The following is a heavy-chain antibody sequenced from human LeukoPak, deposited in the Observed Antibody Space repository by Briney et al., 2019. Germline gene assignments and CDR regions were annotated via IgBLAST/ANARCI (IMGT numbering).Heavy chain of an antibody. Sequence: GESLKISCKDSGYSFSSYWIGWVRQMPGKGLEWMGIIYPGDSDTRYSPSFQGQVTISADKSISTAYLQWNSLKASGTAMYYCARRGHYYDSSGYLRPDAFDIWGQGTMVTVSS. CDR2: IYPGDSDT. CDR3: ARRGHYYDSSGYLRPDAFDI. V-gene: IGHV5-51*01. CDR1: GYSFSSYW. J-gene: IGHJ3*02. D-gene: IGHD3-22*01.